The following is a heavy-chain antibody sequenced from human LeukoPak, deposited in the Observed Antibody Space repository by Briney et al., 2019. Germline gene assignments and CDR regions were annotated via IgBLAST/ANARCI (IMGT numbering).Heavy chain of an antibody. V-gene: IGHV4-39*01. CDR2: VYYSGST. D-gene: IGHD2-15*01. CDR3: AAGYCSGDGCQDRTYYFNY. Sequence: SETLSLTCAVSGGSISSRSYYWGWIRQPPGNGLEWIGGVYYSGSTYYNPSLKSRVTISVDTSKNQFSLKLSSVTAADTAVYSCAAGYCSGDGCQDRTYYFNYWGQGTLVTVSS. CDR1: GGSISSRSYY. J-gene: IGHJ4*02.